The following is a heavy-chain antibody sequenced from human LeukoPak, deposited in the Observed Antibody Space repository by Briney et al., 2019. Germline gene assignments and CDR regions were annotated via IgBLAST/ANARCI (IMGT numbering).Heavy chain of an antibody. V-gene: IGHV4-39*07. D-gene: IGHD2-2*01. CDR1: GGSISSSSYY. CDR3: ATGGSVVPAAITGWFDP. CDR2: IYYSGST. J-gene: IGHJ5*02. Sequence: PSETLSLTCTVSGGSISSSSYYWGWIRQPPGKGLEWIGSIYYSGSTYYNPSLKSRVTISVDTSKNQFSLKLSSVTAADTAVYYCATGGSVVPAAITGWFDPWGQGTLVTVSS.